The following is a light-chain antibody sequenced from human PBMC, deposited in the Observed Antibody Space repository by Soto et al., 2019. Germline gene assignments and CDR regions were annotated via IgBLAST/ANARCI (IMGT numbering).Light chain of an antibody. V-gene: IGKV1-39*01. CDR3: QQYNSYWT. CDR1: QSITSY. CDR2: ATH. Sequence: DIQMTQSPSSLSASVGDRVTITCRASQSITSYLNWYQQKSGKAPKLLIYATHSLQGGVPSRFSGGGSGTDFTLTISSLQPDDFATYYCQQYNSYWTFGQGTKV. J-gene: IGKJ1*01.